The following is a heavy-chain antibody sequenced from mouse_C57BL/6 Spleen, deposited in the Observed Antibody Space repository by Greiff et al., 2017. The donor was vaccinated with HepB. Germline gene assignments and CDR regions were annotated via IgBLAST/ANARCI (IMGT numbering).Heavy chain of an antibody. D-gene: IGHD1-1*01. CDR3: ARWGYYGSSYFDY. V-gene: IGHV1-80*01. CDR1: GYAFSSYW. Sequence: QVHVKQSGAELVKPGASVKISCKASGYAFSSYWMNWVKQRPGKGLEWIGQIYPGDGDTNYNGKFKGKATLTADKSSSTAYMQLSSLTSEDSAVYFCARWGYYGSSYFDYWGQGTTLTVSS. CDR2: IYPGDGDT. J-gene: IGHJ2*01.